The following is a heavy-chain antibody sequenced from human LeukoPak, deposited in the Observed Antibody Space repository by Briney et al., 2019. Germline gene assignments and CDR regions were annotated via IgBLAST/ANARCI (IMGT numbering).Heavy chain of an antibody. V-gene: IGHV1-8*01. CDR1: RYTFTSYD. CDR2: MNPNTDNT. D-gene: IGHD3-3*01. Sequence: ASVKVSCKSSRYTFTSYDINWLRQATRQPLGWMGGMNPNTDNTGYAQKFKGSVTMNRHTSISTAYMELSSLRSEDTGVYYCARAVLDPCEALRTIFGVVILSWFDPWGQGTLVTVSS. CDR3: ARAVLDPCEALRTIFGVVILSWFDP. J-gene: IGHJ5*02.